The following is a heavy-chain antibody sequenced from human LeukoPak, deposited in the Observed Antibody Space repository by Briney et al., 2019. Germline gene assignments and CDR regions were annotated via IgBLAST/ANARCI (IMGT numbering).Heavy chain of an antibody. J-gene: IGHJ6*02. V-gene: IGHV4-39*01. CDR2: IHYSGSS. Sequence: SETLSLTCTVSVASISSSSYYWGSIRQPPGKGLEWIGSIHYSGSSYYNPHLKTRLTLFVATSKDQFSLKLSSVIAADTDVYYCARLDGSGSQGGVYYYGMDVWGQGTTVTVSS. D-gene: IGHD3-10*01. CDR3: ARLDGSGSQGGVYYYGMDV. CDR1: VASISSSSYY.